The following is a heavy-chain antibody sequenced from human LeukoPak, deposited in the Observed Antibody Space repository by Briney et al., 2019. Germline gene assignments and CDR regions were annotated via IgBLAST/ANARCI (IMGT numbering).Heavy chain of an antibody. J-gene: IGHJ6*02. V-gene: IGHV3-23*01. CDR3: AKGQLSVIIRGVLDV. Sequence: GGSLRLSCAASTFTFSNHAMSWVRQGPGKGLEWVSGITGSGGGTFYADSVKGRFTISRDNSNNILYLQMKSLRDEDTAVYYCAKGQLSVIIRGVLDVWGQGTAVTVSS. CDR2: ITGSGGGT. CDR1: TFTFSNHA. D-gene: IGHD2-21*01.